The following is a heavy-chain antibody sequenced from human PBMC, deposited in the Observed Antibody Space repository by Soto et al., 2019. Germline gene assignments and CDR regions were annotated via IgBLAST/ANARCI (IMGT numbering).Heavy chain of an antibody. CDR2: IIPILGIA. CDR1: GGTFSSYT. V-gene: IGHV1-69*08. Sequence: QVQLVQSGAEVKKPGSSVKVSCKASGGTFSSYTISWVRQAPGQGLEWMGRIIPILGIANYAQKFQGRVTITADKSTSTAYMELSSLRSEDTAVYYCARDPTSLLWFDSPSDYWGQGTLVTVSS. J-gene: IGHJ4*02. CDR3: ARDPTSLLWFDSPSDY. D-gene: IGHD3-10*01.